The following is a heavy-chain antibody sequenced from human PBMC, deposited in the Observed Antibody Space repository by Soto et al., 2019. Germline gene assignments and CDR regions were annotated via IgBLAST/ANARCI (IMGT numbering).Heavy chain of an antibody. Sequence: SETLSLTCGGSGVTISYGAFSWNWIRQSPGKGLEWIGNIYQSGSTYYNPSLRSRVSISIDRSTNQFSLRLSSVTAADTAVYYGTAVYYCLRVRGYDYFECSGQRIQVTAS. J-gene: IGHJ4*02. V-gene: IGHV4-30-2*06. CDR1: GVTISYGAFS. CDR3: TAVYYCLRVRGYDYFEC. D-gene: IGHD3-22*01. CDR2: IYQSGST.